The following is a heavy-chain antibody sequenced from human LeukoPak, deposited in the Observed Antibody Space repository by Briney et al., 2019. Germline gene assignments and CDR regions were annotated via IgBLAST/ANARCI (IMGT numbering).Heavy chain of an antibody. J-gene: IGHJ4*02. Sequence: GGSLRLSCAASGFTFSSYAMSWVRQAPGKGLEWVSAISGSGGSTYYADSVKGRFTISRDNAKKTRYLQMNSLRAEDTAVYHCAKDLSSGSRRAYWGQETLVTVSS. CDR1: GFTFSSYA. D-gene: IGHD6-19*01. V-gene: IGHV3-23*01. CDR2: ISGSGGST. CDR3: AKDLSSGSRRAY.